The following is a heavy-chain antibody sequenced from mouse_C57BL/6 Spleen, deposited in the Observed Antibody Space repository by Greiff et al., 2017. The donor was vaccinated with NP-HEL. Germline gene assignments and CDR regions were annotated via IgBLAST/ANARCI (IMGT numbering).Heavy chain of an antibody. D-gene: IGHD3-2*02. Sequence: EVHLVESGGGLVKPGGSLKLSCAASGFTFSDYGMHWVRQAPEKGLEWVAYISSGSSTIYYADTVKGRFTISRDNAKNTLFLQMTSLRSEDTAMYYCARQGWGVWGTGTTVTVSS. CDR2: ISSGSSTI. CDR3: ARQGWGV. J-gene: IGHJ1*03. V-gene: IGHV5-17*01. CDR1: GFTFSDYG.